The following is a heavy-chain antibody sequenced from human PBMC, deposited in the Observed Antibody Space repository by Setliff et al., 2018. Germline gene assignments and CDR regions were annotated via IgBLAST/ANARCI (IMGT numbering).Heavy chain of an antibody. CDR1: GGSIGSHY. J-gene: IGHJ4*02. Sequence: SETLSLTCIVSGGSIGSHYWSWIRQPPGKGLEWIGRIYHGGDTYYNASLKSRLTIPVDTSKNQFSLKLRSVIAADTAVYYCARGGTYRYFDYWGQGTLVTVSS. CDR2: IYHGGDT. CDR3: ARGGTYRYFDY. V-gene: IGHV4-59*11.